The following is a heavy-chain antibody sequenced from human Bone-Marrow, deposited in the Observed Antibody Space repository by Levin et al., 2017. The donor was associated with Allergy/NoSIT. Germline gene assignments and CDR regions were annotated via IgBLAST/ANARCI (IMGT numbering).Heavy chain of an antibody. Sequence: GGSLRLSCAASGFTFSSYGMHWVRQAPGKGLDWVAVISYDGSNKYYADSVKGRFTISRDNSKNTLYLQMNSLRAEDTAVYYCAKGVDYYGSGFDYWGQGTLVTVSS. V-gene: IGHV3-30*18. J-gene: IGHJ4*02. CDR3: AKGVDYYGSGFDY. D-gene: IGHD3-10*01. CDR1: GFTFSSYG. CDR2: ISYDGSNK.